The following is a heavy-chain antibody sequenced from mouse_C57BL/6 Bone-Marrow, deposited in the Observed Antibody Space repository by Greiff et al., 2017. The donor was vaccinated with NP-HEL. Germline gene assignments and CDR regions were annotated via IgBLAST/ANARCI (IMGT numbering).Heavy chain of an antibody. CDR2: ISDGGSYT. CDR3: ARGTVYSDDY. Sequence: EVKLVESGGGLVKPGGSLKLSCAASGFTFSSYAMSWVRQTPEKRLEWVATISDGGSYTYYPDNVKGRFTISRDNAKNNLYLQMSHLKSEDTAMYYCARGTVYSDDYWGRGTALTVTS. J-gene: IGHJ2*01. CDR1: GFTFSSYA. D-gene: IGHD1-1*01. V-gene: IGHV5-4*03.